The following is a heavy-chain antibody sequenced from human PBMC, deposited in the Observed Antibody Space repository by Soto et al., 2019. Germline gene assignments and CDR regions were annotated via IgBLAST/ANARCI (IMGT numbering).Heavy chain of an antibody. CDR2: IFNGGGA. CDR3: ARDEFGGAYDFWH. J-gene: IGHJ4*02. CDR1: GFTVTNYF. D-gene: IGHD3-3*01. V-gene: IGHV3-66*01. Sequence: EVQLVESGGGLVQPGGSLRLSCAASGFTVTNYFMTWVRQAPGKGLEWVSVIFNGGGAYYADSVKGRFTIFRDNSENTLYLQMNALRAEGTAVYYCARDEFGGAYDFWHGGQGTLVTVSS.